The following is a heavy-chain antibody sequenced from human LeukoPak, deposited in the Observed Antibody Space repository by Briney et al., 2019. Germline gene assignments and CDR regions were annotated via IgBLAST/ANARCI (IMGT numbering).Heavy chain of an antibody. J-gene: IGHJ4*02. CDR2: ISSSSSYI. CDR1: GFTFSSYS. CDR3: ARDIYCTNTVCYFDS. Sequence: GGSLRLSCAATGFTFSSYSMNWVRQAPGKGLEWVSSISSSSSYIYYADSVKGRFTISRDNAENSLYLQMNSLRAEDTAVYYCARDIYCTNTVCYFDSWGQGTLVTVSS. V-gene: IGHV3-21*01. D-gene: IGHD2-8*01.